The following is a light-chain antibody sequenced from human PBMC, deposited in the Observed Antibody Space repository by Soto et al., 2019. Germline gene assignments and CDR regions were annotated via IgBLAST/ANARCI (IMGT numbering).Light chain of an antibody. J-gene: IGKJ1*01. CDR2: GAS. V-gene: IGKV1-16*01. Sequence: DIQMTQSPSSLSASVGDRVTITCRASQRISNYLAWLQQKPGKAPKSLIYGASSLQSGVPSRFSGSGSGTDFTLTISSLQPEDFATNYCQQDNRYPQTFGQGTKVEIK. CDR3: QQDNRYPQT. CDR1: QRISNY.